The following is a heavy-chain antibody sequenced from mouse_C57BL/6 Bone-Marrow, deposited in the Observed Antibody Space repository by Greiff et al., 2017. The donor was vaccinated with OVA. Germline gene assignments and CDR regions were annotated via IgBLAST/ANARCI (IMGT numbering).Heavy chain of an antibody. J-gene: IGHJ4*01. D-gene: IGHD2-1*01. CDR3: AAYGNYGAMDY. CDR2: IDPSDSYT. Sequence: QVQLKQPGAELVMPGASVKLSCKASGYTFTSYWMHWVKQRPGQGLEWIGEIDPSDSYTNYNQKFKGKSTLTVDKSSSTAYMQLSSLTSEDSAVYYCAAYGNYGAMDYWGQGTSVTVSS. CDR1: GYTFTSYW. V-gene: IGHV1-69*01.